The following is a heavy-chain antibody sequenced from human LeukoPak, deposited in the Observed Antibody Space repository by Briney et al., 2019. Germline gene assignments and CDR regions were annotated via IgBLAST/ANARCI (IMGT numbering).Heavy chain of an antibody. CDR2: TYYTGST. V-gene: IGHV4-59*12. CDR3: ARERSGWFFSN. Sequence: SETLSLTCTVSGGSISSYYWSWVRQPPGKGLEWIGYTYYTGSTNYNPSLKSRVTISVDTSKNQFSLQVTSVTAADAGVYYCARERSGWFFSNWGQGTLVTVSS. CDR1: GGSISSYY. J-gene: IGHJ4*02. D-gene: IGHD6-19*01.